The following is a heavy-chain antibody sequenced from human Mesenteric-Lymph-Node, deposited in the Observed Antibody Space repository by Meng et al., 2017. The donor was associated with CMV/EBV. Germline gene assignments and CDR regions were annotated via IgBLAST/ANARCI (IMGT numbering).Heavy chain of an antibody. D-gene: IGHD1-26*01. CDR1: GFTFSSYS. CDR3: ARGGDSGSYYIY. V-gene: IGHV3-21*01. J-gene: IGHJ4*02. CDR2: ISSSSSYI. Sequence: GESLKISCAASGFTFSSYSMNWVRQAPGKGLEWVSSISSSSSYIYCADSVKGRFTISRDNAKNSLYLQMNSLRAEDTAVYYCARGGDSGSYYIYWGQGTLVTVSS.